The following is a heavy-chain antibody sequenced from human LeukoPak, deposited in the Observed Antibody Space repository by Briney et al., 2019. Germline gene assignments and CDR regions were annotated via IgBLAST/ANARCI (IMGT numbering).Heavy chain of an antibody. Sequence: GGSLRLSCAASGFTFSSYWMSWVRQAPGKGLEWVANIKQDGSEKYYVDSVKGRFTISRDNAKNSLYLQMNSLRAEDTAVYYCARGTYYYDSSGYLPRIWGQGTQVTVSS. CDR3: ARGTYYYDSSGYLPRI. J-gene: IGHJ4*02. D-gene: IGHD3-22*01. V-gene: IGHV3-7*01. CDR2: IKQDGSEK. CDR1: GFTFSSYW.